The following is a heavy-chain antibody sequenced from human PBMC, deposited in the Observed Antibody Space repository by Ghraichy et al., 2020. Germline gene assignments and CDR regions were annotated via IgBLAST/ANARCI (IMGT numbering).Heavy chain of an antibody. V-gene: IGHV4-61*01. Sequence: SETLSLTCTVSGGSVTTGTYYWSWIRQPPGKGLEWIGYIYHSGTTNYNSSLTSRVTISIDTSKNQFSLRLTSVTAADTAVYYCARTNPGLTTALAYYYGMDIWGQGTTVTDS. CDR3: ARTNPGLTTALAYYYGMDI. J-gene: IGHJ6*02. D-gene: IGHD4-11*01. CDR2: IYHSGTT. CDR1: GGSVTTGTYY.